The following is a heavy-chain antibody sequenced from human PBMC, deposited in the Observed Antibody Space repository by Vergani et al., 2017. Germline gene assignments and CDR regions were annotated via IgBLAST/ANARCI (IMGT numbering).Heavy chain of an antibody. Sequence: QVQLVESGGGVVQPGRSLRLSCAASGFTFSSYGMHWVRQAPGKGLEWVAVIWYDGSNKYYADSVKGRFTISRDNSKNTLYLQMNSLRAEDTAVYYCARETVTTGDFDYWGQGTLVTVSS. D-gene: IGHD4-17*01. J-gene: IGHJ4*02. CDR1: GFTFSSYG. CDR2: IWYDGSNK. CDR3: ARETVTTGDFDY. V-gene: IGHV3-33*01.